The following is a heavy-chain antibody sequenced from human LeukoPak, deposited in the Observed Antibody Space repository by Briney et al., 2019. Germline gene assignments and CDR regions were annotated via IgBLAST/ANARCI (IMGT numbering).Heavy chain of an antibody. Sequence: GGSLRLSCAASGFTFSSYSMNWVRQAPGKGLEWVSSISSSSSYIYYADSVKGRFTISRDNAKNSLYLQMNSLRADDTAVYYCATEIGYYDSSGYSAVDYWGQGTLVTVSS. CDR1: GFTFSSYS. CDR3: ATEIGYYDSSGYSAVDY. D-gene: IGHD3-22*01. J-gene: IGHJ4*02. V-gene: IGHV3-21*01. CDR2: ISSSSSYI.